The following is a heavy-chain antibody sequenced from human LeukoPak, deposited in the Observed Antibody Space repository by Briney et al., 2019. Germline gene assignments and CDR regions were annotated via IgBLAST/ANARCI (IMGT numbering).Heavy chain of an antibody. V-gene: IGHV1-2*02. CDR2: INPNSGGT. CDR3: ATQPPGGNFDH. J-gene: IGHJ4*02. Sequence: GASVKVSCKASGDTLTSYYMHWVRQAPGQGLEWMGWINPNSGGTNYAQKFQGRVTMTRDTSISTAYMELSRLRSDDTAVYYCATQPPGGNFDHWGQGTLVTVSS. CDR1: GDTLTSYY. D-gene: IGHD2-15*01.